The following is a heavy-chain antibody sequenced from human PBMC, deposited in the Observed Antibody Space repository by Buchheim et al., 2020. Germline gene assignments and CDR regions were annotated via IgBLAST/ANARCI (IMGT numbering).Heavy chain of an antibody. V-gene: IGHV3-30-3*01. CDR1: GFTFSSYA. D-gene: IGHD2-15*01. Sequence: QVQLVESGGGVVQPGRSLRLSCAASGFTFSSYAMHWVRQAPGKGLEWVAVISYDGSNKYYADSVKGRFTISRDNSKNTLYLQMNSLRAEDTAVYYCARDGGYCSGGSCYTPDYYYGMDVWGQGTT. CDR3: ARDGGYCSGGSCYTPDYYYGMDV. J-gene: IGHJ6*02. CDR2: ISYDGSNK.